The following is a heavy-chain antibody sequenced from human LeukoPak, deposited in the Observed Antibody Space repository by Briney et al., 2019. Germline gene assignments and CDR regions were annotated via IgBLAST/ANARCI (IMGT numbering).Heavy chain of an antibody. CDR3: AREYSSRFADDAFDV. V-gene: IGHV1-2*02. D-gene: IGHD3-22*01. CDR2: INPNSGDT. Sequence: GASVKVSCKASRYTFTGYYMHWVRQAPGQGLEWMGWINPNSGDTNYAQKFQGRVTMTRATSISTAYMELSRLRSDDTAVYYCAREYSSRFADDAFDVWGQGTMVTVSS. J-gene: IGHJ3*01. CDR1: RYTFTGYY.